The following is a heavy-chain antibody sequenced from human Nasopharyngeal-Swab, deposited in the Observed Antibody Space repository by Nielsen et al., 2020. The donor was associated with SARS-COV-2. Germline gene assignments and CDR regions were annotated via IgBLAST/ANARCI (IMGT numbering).Heavy chain of an antibody. CDR3: AREIAVAGTSSPNWFDP. CDR1: GGSISSYY. V-gene: IGHV4-4*07. CDR2: IYTSGST. J-gene: IGHJ5*02. Sequence: SETLSLTCTVSGGSISSYYWSWIRQPAGKGLEWIGRIYTSGSTNYNPSLKSRVTMSVYTSKNQFSLKLSSVTAADTAVYYCAREIAVAGTSSPNWFDPWGQGTLVTVSS. D-gene: IGHD6-19*01.